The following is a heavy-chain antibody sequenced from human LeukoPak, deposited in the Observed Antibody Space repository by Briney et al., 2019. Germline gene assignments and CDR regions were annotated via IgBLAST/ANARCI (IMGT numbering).Heavy chain of an antibody. J-gene: IGHJ4*02. Sequence: GGSLRLSCAASGFTFSSYSMNWVRQAPGKRLEWVSSISSGSSYIYYADSVKGRFTISRDNAKNSLYLQMNSLRAEDTAVYYCAGFNYDFPPGEDYWGQGTLVTVSS. V-gene: IGHV3-21*01. CDR2: ISSGSSYI. CDR1: GFTFSSYS. CDR3: AGFNYDFPPGEDY. D-gene: IGHD3-3*01.